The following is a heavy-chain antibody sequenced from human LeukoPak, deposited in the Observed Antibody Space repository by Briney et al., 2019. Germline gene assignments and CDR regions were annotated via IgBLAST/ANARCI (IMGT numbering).Heavy chain of an antibody. J-gene: IGHJ4*02. V-gene: IGHV1-2*02. CDR2: ISPRSGDT. D-gene: IGHD3-10*01. CDR3: ARGREIHGGSDTKLDDY. CDR1: GYSFTDYY. Sequence: GASVKVSCKASGYSFTDYYMHWVRQAPGQGLEWMGWISPRSGDTSYAQKFQGRVTMTRDTSINTADMDLSGLTSDDTAVFYCARGREIHGGSDTKLDDYWGQGTLVTVSS.